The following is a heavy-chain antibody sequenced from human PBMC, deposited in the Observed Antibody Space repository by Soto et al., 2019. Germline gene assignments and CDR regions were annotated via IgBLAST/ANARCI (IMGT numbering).Heavy chain of an antibody. V-gene: IGHV1-69*08. J-gene: IGHJ6*02. D-gene: IGHD2-2*01. CDR3: AREDRDRETGLVPAAIDGMDV. CDR2: IIPIFGIA. CDR1: GGTFSRYS. Sequence: QVQLVQSGAEVKKPGSSVKVSCTASGGTFSRYSTTWVRQVPGHGLEWIGRIIPIFGIASYAQKFQGRVTITADESTSTAYMELSSLRSDDTAVYYCAREDRDRETGLVPAAIDGMDVWGQGTTVTVSS.